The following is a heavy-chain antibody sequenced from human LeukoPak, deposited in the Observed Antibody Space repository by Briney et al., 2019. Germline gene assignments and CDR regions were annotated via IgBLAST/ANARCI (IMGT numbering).Heavy chain of an antibody. J-gene: IGHJ4*02. D-gene: IGHD5-12*01. Sequence: KPSETLSLTCTVSGGSISSYYWSWIRQPPGKGLEWIGYIYYSGSTNYNPSLKSRVTISVDTSKNQFSLKLSSVTAADTAVYYCARHALDIVATNYFDYWGQGTLVTVSS. CDR1: GGSISSYY. V-gene: IGHV4-59*08. CDR2: IYYSGST. CDR3: ARHALDIVATNYFDY.